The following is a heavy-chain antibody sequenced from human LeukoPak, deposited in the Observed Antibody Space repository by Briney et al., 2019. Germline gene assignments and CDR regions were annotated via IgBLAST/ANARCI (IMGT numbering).Heavy chain of an antibody. CDR1: GGSISSGGYY. D-gene: IGHD3-22*01. CDR2: IYHSGST. CDR3: ARSGEQIPDYYDRSDEFEPLDSTVDY. V-gene: IGHV4-30-2*01. J-gene: IGHJ4*02. Sequence: SETLSLTCTVSGGSISSGGYYWSWIRQPPGKGLEWIGYIYHSGSTYYNPSLKSRVTISVDRSKTQFSLKLSSVTAADTAVYYCARSGEQIPDYYDRSDEFEPLDSTVDYWGQGTLVTVSS.